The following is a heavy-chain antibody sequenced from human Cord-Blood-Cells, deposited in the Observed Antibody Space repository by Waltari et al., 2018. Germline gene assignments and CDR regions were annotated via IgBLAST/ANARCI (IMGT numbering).Heavy chain of an antibody. CDR3: ARATSVVVPAAFDY. CDR1: GFTVSSNY. Sequence: EVQLVESGGGLIQPGGSLRLSCAASGFTVSSNYMSWFRQAPGKGLEWVSVIYSGGSTYYADSVKGRFTISRDNSKNTLYLQMNSLRAEDTAVYYCARATSVVVPAAFDYWGQGTLVTVSS. J-gene: IGHJ4*02. V-gene: IGHV3-53*01. D-gene: IGHD2-2*01. CDR2: IYSGGST.